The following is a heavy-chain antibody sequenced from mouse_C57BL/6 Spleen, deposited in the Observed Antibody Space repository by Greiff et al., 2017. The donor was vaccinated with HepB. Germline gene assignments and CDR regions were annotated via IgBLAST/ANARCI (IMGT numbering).Heavy chain of an antibody. CDR2: IDPEDGET. Sequence: VQLQQSGAELVKPGALVKLSCTASGFNIKDYYMDWVKQRTEQGLEWIGRIDPEDGETKYAPKFQGQATITADTSSNTAYLQLSSLTSEDTAVYYCARSSYYGSSRWYFDVWGTGTTVTVSS. D-gene: IGHD1-1*01. V-gene: IGHV14-2*01. CDR3: ARSSYYGSSRWYFDV. CDR1: GFNIKDYY. J-gene: IGHJ1*03.